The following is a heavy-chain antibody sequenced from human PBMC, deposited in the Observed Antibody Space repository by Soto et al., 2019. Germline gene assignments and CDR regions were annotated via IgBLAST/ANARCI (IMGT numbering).Heavy chain of an antibody. D-gene: IGHD4-17*01. CDR1: GVSISSYD. Sequence: SETLALTCTVSGVSISSYDWSWIRQPPGKGLEWIGYIYYSGSTNYNPSLKSRVTISVDTSKNHFSLKLSSVTAADTAVYYCAATVTTIESVYFDYWGQGNLVTVS. V-gene: IGHV4-59*08. CDR3: AATVTTIESVYFDY. CDR2: IYYSGST. J-gene: IGHJ4*02.